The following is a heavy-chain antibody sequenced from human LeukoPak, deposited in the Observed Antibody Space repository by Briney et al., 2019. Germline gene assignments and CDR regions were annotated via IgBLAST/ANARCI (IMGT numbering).Heavy chain of an antibody. CDR2: IYHSGST. D-gene: IGHD3-9*01. CDR3: ARVPVGHYDILTGYYYGMDV. Sequence: SETLSLTCAVSGGSISSSNWWSWVRQPPGKGLEWIGEIYHSGSTNYNPSLKSRVTISVDKSKNQFSLKLSSVTAADTAVYYCARVPVGHYDILTGYYYGMDVWGQGTTVTVSS. CDR1: GGSISSSNW. J-gene: IGHJ6*02. V-gene: IGHV4-4*02.